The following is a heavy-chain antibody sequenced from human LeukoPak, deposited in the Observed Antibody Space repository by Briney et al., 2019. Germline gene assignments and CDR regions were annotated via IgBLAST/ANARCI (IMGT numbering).Heavy chain of an antibody. CDR2: INSDESIT. CDR3: ARGLVPGFLDY. J-gene: IGHJ4*02. V-gene: IGHV3-74*01. CDR1: GFTSSSSW. Sequence: GGSLRLSCAASGFTSSSSWMYWVRQPPGKGLVGVSRINSDESITTYADSVKGRFTISRDNAKNTLYLQMNSLRAEDTAVYYCARGLVPGFLDYWGQGTPVTVSS. D-gene: IGHD4-11*01.